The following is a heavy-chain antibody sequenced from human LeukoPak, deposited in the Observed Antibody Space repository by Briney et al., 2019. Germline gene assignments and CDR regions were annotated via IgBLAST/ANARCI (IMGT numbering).Heavy chain of an antibody. Sequence: ASVKVSCKASGYTFTSYGISWVRQAPGQGLEWMGWISAYNGNTNYAQKLQGRVTMTTDTSTSTAYMELRSLRSDDTAVYYCARVEQLVPTYYYGMDVWGQGTTVTVSS. D-gene: IGHD6-6*01. J-gene: IGHJ6*02. CDR1: GYTFTSYG. CDR2: ISAYNGNT. V-gene: IGHV1-18*01. CDR3: ARVEQLVPTYYYGMDV.